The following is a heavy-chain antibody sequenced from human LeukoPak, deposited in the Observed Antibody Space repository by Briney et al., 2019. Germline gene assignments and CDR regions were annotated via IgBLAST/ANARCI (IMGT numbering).Heavy chain of an antibody. CDR1: GCTFTSYD. CDR2: MNPNSGNT. V-gene: IGHV1-8*01. Sequence: ASVKVSCKASGCTFTSYDINWVRQATGQGLEWMGWMNPNSGNTGYAQKFQGRVTMTRNTSISTAYMKLSSLRSEDTAVYYCARAGGYCGRISCPYYFDYWGQGSLVAVSS. CDR3: ARAGGYCGRISCPYYFDY. J-gene: IGHJ4*02. D-gene: IGHD2-15*01.